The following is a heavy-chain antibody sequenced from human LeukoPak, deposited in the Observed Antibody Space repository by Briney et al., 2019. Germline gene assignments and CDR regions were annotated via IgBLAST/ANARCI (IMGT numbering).Heavy chain of an antibody. J-gene: IGHJ4*02. CDR3: ARASLSEIIAAETYFDS. CDR1: GFTFSTYW. CDR2: IKEDGSEK. D-gene: IGHD6-13*01. Sequence: GGSLRLSCAAYGFTFSTYWMSWVRQAPGKGLEWVANIKEDGSEKYYVDSVKGRFTISRDNAKNSLYLQMNSLRAEDTAVYYCARASLSEIIAAETYFDSWGQGTLVTVSS. V-gene: IGHV3-7*05.